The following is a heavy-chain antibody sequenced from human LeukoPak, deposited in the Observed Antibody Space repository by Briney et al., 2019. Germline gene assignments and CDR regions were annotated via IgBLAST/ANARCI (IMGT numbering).Heavy chain of an antibody. J-gene: IGHJ6*03. CDR3: ARGVGYYGSGSLRGYYYMDV. Sequence: SETLSLTCTVSGGSISSGSYYWSWIRQPAGKGLEWIGRIYTSGSTNYNPSLKSRVTISVDASKNQFSLKLSSVTAADTAVYYCARGVGYYGSGSLRGYYYMDVWGKGTTVTVSS. CDR2: IYTSGST. D-gene: IGHD3-10*01. V-gene: IGHV4-61*02. CDR1: GGSISSGSYY.